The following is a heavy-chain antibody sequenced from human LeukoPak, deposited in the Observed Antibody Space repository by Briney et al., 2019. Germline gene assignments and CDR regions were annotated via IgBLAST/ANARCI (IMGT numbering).Heavy chain of an antibody. J-gene: IGHJ4*02. CDR3: ATIHNRFGRLGFDY. CDR2: FDPEDAKT. Sequence: ASVKVSCKVSGCTLTELSMHWVRQAPGKGLEWMGGFDPEDAKTIYAQKFQGRVTMTEDTSTDTAYMELSSLRSEDTAVYYCATIHNRFGRLGFDYWGQGTLVTVSS. V-gene: IGHV1-24*01. D-gene: IGHD3-16*02. CDR1: GCTLTELS.